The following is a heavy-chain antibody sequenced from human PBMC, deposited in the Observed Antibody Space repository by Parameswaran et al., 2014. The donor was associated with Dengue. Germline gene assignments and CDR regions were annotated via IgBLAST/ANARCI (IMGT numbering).Heavy chain of an antibody. V-gene: IGHV3-74*01. CDR2: INSDGSST. CDR3: ARVGFGELLGGPDY. D-gene: IGHD3-10*01. J-gene: IGHJ4*02. Sequence: VRQMPGKGLVWVSRINSDGSSTSYADSVKGRFTISRDNAKNSLYLQMNSLRAEDTAVYYCARVGFGELLGGPDYWGQGTLVTVSS.